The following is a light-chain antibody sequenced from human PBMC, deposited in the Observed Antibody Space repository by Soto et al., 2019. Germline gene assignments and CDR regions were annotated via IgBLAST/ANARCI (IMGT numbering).Light chain of an antibody. CDR2: GSS. CDR3: QQYSNWPPAIT. V-gene: IGKV3-15*01. J-gene: IGKJ5*01. CDR1: ETVSTN. Sequence: EIVLTQSPATLSVSPVERHTLSCRATETVSTNLAWFQRKAGQPPRLLIYGSSTRATGVPDRFSGSGSGTEFALIISSLQSEDVAVYYCQQYSNWPPAITFGQGTRLEIK.